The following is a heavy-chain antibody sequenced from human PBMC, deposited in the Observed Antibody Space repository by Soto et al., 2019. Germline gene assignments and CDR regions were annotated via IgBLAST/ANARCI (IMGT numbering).Heavy chain of an antibody. CDR1: GLTFSSSS. D-gene: IGHD1-26*01. Sequence: PGGSLRLSCTVSGLTFSSSSVHWVRQAPGKGLEWVAVISENGDRQYSPDSVRGRFLVSRDTFNNTIYLQMNSLRPEDTGEYFCARRLAPSVSALGYWGQGALVTVSS. CDR3: ARRLAPSVSALGY. CDR2: ISENGDRQ. J-gene: IGHJ4*02. V-gene: IGHV3-30-3*01.